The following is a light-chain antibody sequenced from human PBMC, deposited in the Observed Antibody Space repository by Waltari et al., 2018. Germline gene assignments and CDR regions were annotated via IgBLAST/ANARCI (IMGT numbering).Light chain of an antibody. Sequence: IQLTQSPSSLSASVGDRVTIPFRASQGISNSLAWYPQKPGKTPTLLLYAESRLENGVPSRFSGSGSGTDYTRTISSLQPEDVATYYCQQYYSIALNFGGGTKVEIK. J-gene: IGKJ4*01. V-gene: IGKV1-NL1*01. CDR2: AES. CDR1: QGISNS. CDR3: QQYYSIALN.